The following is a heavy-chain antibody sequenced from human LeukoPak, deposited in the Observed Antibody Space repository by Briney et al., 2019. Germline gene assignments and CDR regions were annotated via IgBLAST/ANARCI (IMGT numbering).Heavy chain of an antibody. D-gene: IGHD1-26*01. CDR2: IRSKAISYAT. CDR3: TTETSLHYFDY. V-gene: IGHV3-73*01. Sequence: GGSLKLSCAASGFTFSFSAVHWVRQASGKGLEWVGRIRSKAISYATAYAASVQGRFTISRDDSKNTAYLLMNSLKTEDTAVYYCTTETSLHYFDYWCQGTLVTVS. CDR1: GFTFSFSA. J-gene: IGHJ4*02.